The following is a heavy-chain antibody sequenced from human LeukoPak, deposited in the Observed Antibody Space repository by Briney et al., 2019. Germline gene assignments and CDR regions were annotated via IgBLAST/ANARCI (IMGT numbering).Heavy chain of an antibody. CDR1: GGSISSYY. V-gene: IGHV4-59*01. CDR2: IYYSGST. J-gene: IGHJ6*02. CDR3: AREGHYYYGMDV. Sequence: SETLSLTCTVSGGSISSYYWSWIRQPPGKGLEWIGYIYYSGSTNYNPSLKSRVTISVDTSKNQFSLKLSSVTAADTAVYYCAREGHYYYGMDVWGQGTTVTVSS.